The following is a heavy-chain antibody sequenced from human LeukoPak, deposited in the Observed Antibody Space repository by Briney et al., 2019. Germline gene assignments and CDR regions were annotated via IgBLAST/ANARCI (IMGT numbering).Heavy chain of an antibody. V-gene: IGHV1-2*02. CDR2: INPNSGGA. D-gene: IGHD5-24*01. Sequence: EASVKVSCKASGYTFTGHYMHWVRQAPGQGLEWVGWINPNSGGAKYAQKFQGRVTMTRDTSISTAYMELSRLRSDDTAVYYCARPQEEDGYNYNWAFDYWGQGTLVTVSS. CDR1: GYTFTGHY. CDR3: ARPQEEDGYNYNWAFDY. J-gene: IGHJ4*02.